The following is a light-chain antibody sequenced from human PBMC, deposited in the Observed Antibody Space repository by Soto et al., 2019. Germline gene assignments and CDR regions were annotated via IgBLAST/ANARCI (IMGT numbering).Light chain of an antibody. CDR1: QSLLHSNGYNY. CDR2: LGS. Sequence: DIVMTQSPLSLPVTPGEPASISCRSSQSLLHSNGYNYLDWYLQKPGQSPQLLIYLGSNRASGVPDRFSGSGSGTDFTLKISRVEADDVGVYYCMQALQKGTFGPGTKVDIK. CDR3: MQALQKGT. J-gene: IGKJ3*01. V-gene: IGKV2-28*01.